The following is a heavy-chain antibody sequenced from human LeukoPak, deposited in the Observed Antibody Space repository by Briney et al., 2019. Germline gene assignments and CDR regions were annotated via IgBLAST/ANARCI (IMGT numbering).Heavy chain of an antibody. CDR2: IYYSGST. CDR1: GGSISSYY. CDR3: ARNGVNSSGWYLYYFDY. D-gene: IGHD6-19*01. V-gene: IGHV4-59*01. J-gene: IGHJ4*02. Sequence: PSETLSLTCTVSGGSISSYYWSWIRQPPGKGPEWIGYIYYSGSTNYNPSLKSRVTISVDTSKNQFSLKLSSVTAADTAVYYCARNGVNSSGWYLYYFDYWGQGTLVTVSS.